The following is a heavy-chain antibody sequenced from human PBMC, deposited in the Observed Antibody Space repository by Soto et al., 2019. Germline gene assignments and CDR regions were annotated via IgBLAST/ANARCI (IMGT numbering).Heavy chain of an antibody. CDR2: ISSSGSTI. CDR3: ARDTMTVFGVVIINYYYYGMDV. J-gene: IGHJ6*02. V-gene: IGHV3-48*03. D-gene: IGHD3-3*01. Sequence: SLRLSCAAAGLSFSSYEMNWVRQAPGKGLEWVSYISSSGSTIYYADSVKGRFTISRDNAKNSLYLQMNSLRAEDTAVYYCARDTMTVFGVVIINYYYYGMDVWGQGTTVTASS. CDR1: GLSFSSYE.